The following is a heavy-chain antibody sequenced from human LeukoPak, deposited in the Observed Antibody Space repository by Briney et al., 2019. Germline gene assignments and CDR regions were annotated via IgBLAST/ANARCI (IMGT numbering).Heavy chain of an antibody. Sequence: GGSLRLSCAASGFTFSSYSMNWVRQAPGKGLEWVSYISSSSSTIYYADSVKGRFTISRDNAKNSLYLQMNSLRAEDTAVYCCAREQVVPAANAFDIWGQGTMVTVSS. D-gene: IGHD2-2*01. V-gene: IGHV3-48*01. CDR3: AREQVVPAANAFDI. J-gene: IGHJ3*02. CDR2: ISSSSSTI. CDR1: GFTFSSYS.